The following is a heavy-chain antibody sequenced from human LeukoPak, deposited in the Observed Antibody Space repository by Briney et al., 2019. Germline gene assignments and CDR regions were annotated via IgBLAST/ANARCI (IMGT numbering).Heavy chain of an antibody. D-gene: IGHD6-13*01. CDR2: FDPEDGET. J-gene: IGHJ4*02. CDR1: GYTLTELS. Sequence: ASVKVSCKVSGYTLTELSMHWVRQAPGKGLEWMGGFDPEDGETIYAQKFQGRVTMTEDTSTDTAYMELSSLRSEDTAVYYCARDNAIQYSSSWYDYWGQGTLVTVSS. V-gene: IGHV1-24*01. CDR3: ARDNAIQYSSSWYDY.